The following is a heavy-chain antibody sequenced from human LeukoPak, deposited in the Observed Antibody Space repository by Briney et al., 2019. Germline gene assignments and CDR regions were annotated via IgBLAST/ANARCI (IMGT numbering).Heavy chain of an antibody. J-gene: IGHJ5*02. CDR1: GYTFTGYY. Sequence: ASAKVSCKASGYTFTGYYMHWVRQAPGQGLEWMGWINPNSGGTNYAQKFQGRVTMTRDTSISTAYMELSRLRSDDTAVYYCARDRYTADICSSNRCYLVNWFDPWGQGTLVTVSS. CDR2: INPNSGGT. CDR3: ARDRYTADICSSNRCYLVNWFDP. D-gene: IGHD2-2*01. V-gene: IGHV1-2*02.